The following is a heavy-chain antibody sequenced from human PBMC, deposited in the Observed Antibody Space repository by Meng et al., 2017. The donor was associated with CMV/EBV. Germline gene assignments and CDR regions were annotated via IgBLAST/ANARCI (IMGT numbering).Heavy chain of an antibody. Sequence: GGSLRLSCAASGFSVSNNYMSWVRQAPGKGLEWVSVIYDDASTYYADSVKGRFTISRDNAKNSLYLQMNSLRAEDTAVYYCAKDLSPYSGSYLYYFDYWGQGTLVTVSS. V-gene: IGHV3-53*01. CDR3: AKDLSPYSGSYLYYFDY. CDR2: IYDDAST. J-gene: IGHJ4*02. D-gene: IGHD1-26*01. CDR1: GFSVSNNY.